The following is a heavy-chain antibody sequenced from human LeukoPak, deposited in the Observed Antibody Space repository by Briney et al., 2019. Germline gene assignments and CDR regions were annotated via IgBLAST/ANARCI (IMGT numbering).Heavy chain of an antibody. Sequence: ASVKVSCKASGYTFTSYGISWVRQAPGQGLEWMGCISAYNGNTNYAQKLQGRVTMTTDTSTSTAYMELRSLRSDDTAVYYCAIVGLGYCSSTSCYEFDYWGQGTLVTVSS. D-gene: IGHD2-2*01. CDR2: ISAYNGNT. V-gene: IGHV1-18*01. J-gene: IGHJ4*02. CDR1: GYTFTSYG. CDR3: AIVGLGYCSSTSCYEFDY.